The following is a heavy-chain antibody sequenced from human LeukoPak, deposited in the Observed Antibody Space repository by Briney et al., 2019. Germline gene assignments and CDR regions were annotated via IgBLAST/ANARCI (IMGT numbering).Heavy chain of an antibody. CDR2: IYPGDSDT. V-gene: IGHV5-51*01. J-gene: IGHJ4*02. Sequence: PGESLKISCKGSGYSFTSYWIDWVRQMPGKGLEWMGIIYPGDSDTRYSPSFQGQVTISADKSISTAYLQWSSLKASDTAMYYCARQAYPMVRGVIYFFDYWGQGTLVTVSS. CDR3: ARQAYPMVRGVIYFFDY. CDR1: GYSFTSYW. D-gene: IGHD3-10*01.